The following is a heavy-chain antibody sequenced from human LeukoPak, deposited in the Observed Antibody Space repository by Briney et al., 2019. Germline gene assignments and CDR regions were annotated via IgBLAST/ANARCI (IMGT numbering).Heavy chain of an antibody. CDR2: INPSGGST. Sequence: ASVKVSCKASGYTFTSYYMHWVRQAPGQGLEWMRIINPSGGSTSYAQKFQGRVTMTRDTSTSTVYMELSSLRSEDTAVYYCAREFGQLVPDYWGQGTLVTVSS. V-gene: IGHV1-46*01. D-gene: IGHD6-6*01. J-gene: IGHJ4*02. CDR3: AREFGQLVPDY. CDR1: GYTFTSYY.